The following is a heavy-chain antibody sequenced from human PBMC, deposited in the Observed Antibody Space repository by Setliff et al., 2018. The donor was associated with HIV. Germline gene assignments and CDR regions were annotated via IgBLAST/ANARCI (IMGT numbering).Heavy chain of an antibody. J-gene: IGHJ4*02. CDR2: IIPILSMT. CDR1: GGTFSSSA. V-gene: IGHV1-69*10. CDR3: VCRTVVAGKGLPPDS. D-gene: IGHD6-19*01. Sequence: GASVKVSCKASGGTFSSSAFSWVRQAPGQGVEWMGGIIPILSMTSYAQKFQGRATITADISTSTAYLELSSLRSEDTALFCCVCRTVVAGKGLPPDSWGQGTLVTVSS.